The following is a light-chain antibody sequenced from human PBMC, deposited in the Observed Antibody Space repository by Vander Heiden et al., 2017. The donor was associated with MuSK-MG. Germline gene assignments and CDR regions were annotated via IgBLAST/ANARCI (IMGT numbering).Light chain of an antibody. V-gene: IGKV3-20*01. CDR2: GAS. J-gene: IGKJ4*01. CDR1: QSVSSSY. CDR3: QQYGSSLIT. Sequence: ELVLPQSPGTLSLSPGERATLSCRASQSVSSSYLAWYQQKPGQAPRLLIYGASSRATGIPDRFSGSGSGTDFTLTISRLEPEDFAVYYCQQYGSSLITFGGGTKVEIK.